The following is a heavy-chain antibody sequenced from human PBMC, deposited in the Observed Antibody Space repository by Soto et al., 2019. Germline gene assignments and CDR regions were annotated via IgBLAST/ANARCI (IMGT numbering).Heavy chain of an antibody. Sequence: PSETLSLTCSVSGGSISGSYWSWIRQPAGKGLEWIGRIYTSGSTNYNPSLKSRVTMSVDTSKNQFSLKLSSVTAADTAVYYCAADTPYYFDYWGQGTLVTVSS. CDR2: IYTSGST. J-gene: IGHJ4*02. V-gene: IGHV4-4*07. CDR1: GGSISGSY. CDR3: AADTPYYFDY.